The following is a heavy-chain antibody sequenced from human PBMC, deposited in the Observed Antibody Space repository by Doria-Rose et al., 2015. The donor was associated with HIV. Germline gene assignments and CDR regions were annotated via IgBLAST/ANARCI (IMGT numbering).Heavy chain of an antibody. V-gene: IGHV2-26*01. CDR2: IFSDDER. Sequence: ESGPVLAKPTETLTLTCTVSGVSLSSPGMGVSWIRQPPGKALEWLANIFSDDERSHKTSLKSRLTISRGTCKSQVVLTMTDMDPVDTATYYCARIKSSRWYHKYYFDFWGQGTLVIVSA. CDR3: ARIKSSRWYHKYYFDF. D-gene: IGHD6-13*01. J-gene: IGHJ4*02. CDR1: GVSLSSPGMG.